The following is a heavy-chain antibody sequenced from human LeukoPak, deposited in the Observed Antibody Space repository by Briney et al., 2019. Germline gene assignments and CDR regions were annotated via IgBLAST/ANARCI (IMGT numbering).Heavy chain of an antibody. CDR1: GFTFSSYA. CDR3: ARAMSDYDFWSGYLDAFDI. J-gene: IGHJ3*02. D-gene: IGHD3-3*01. V-gene: IGHV3-7*04. Sequence: GGSLRLSCAASGFTFSSYAMSWVRQAPGKGLEWVANIKQDGSEKYYVDSVKGRFTISRDNAKNSLYLQMNSLRAEDTAVYYCARAMSDYDFWSGYLDAFDIWGQGTMVTVSS. CDR2: IKQDGSEK.